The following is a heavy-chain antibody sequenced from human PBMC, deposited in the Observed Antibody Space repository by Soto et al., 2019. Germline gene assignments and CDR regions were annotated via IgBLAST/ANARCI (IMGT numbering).Heavy chain of an antibody. CDR1: GFSLSSYT. J-gene: IGHJ6*02. Sequence: EVQLLESGGGLVQPGGSLRLSCAASGFSLSSYTMRWVRQAPGKGLEWVSSIVGSDGDTYYPDSVKGRFTISRDISKNTLYLQMNSLRAEDTAVYYCAKGRGQYFSFGMDVWGQGTTVTVSS. D-gene: IGHD3-10*01. V-gene: IGHV3-23*01. CDR2: IVGSDGDT. CDR3: AKGRGQYFSFGMDV.